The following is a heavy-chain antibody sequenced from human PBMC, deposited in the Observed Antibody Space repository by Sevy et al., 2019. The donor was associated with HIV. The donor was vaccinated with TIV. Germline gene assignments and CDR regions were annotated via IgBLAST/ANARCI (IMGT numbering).Heavy chain of an antibody. J-gene: IGHJ6*02. CDR3: TRVEGATDWGMDV. CDR1: GFTFGDYT. CDR2: IRSKAYGGTT. D-gene: IGHD1-26*01. Sequence: GGSLRLSCTASGFTFGDYTISWVRQAPGKGLEWVSFIRSKAYGGTTQYAGSVKGRFTISRDDSKSIAYLQMNSLRTEDTAVYYCTRVEGATDWGMDVWGQGTTVTVSS. V-gene: IGHV3-49*04.